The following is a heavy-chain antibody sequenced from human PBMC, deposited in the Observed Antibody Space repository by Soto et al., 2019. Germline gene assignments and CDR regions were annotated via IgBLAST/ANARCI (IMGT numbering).Heavy chain of an antibody. D-gene: IGHD6-13*01. J-gene: IGHJ6*02. V-gene: IGHV6-1*01. CDR1: GDSVSSNSAA. CDR3: AVSTHSSSWYWVDV. CDR2: TYYRSKWYN. Sequence: SQTLSLTCVISGDSVSSNSAAWNWIRRSPSRGLEWLGRTYYRSKWYNDYAVSVKSRITINPDTSKNQFSLQLNSVTPEDTAVYYCAVSTHSSSWYWVDVWGQGTTVTVSS.